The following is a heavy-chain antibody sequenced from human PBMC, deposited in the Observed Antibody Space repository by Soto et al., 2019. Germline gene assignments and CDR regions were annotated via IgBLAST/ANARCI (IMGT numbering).Heavy chain of an antibody. V-gene: IGHV3-30*18. D-gene: IGHD6-6*01. CDR3: AKDYSSWFDY. Sequence: QVQLVESGGGVVQPGRSLRLSCAASGFTFSSYGMHWVRQAPGKGLEWVAVISYDGSNKYYADSVKGRFTISRDNSKNTLYLQMNSLRAEDTAVYYCAKDYSSWFDYWGQGTLVTVSS. CDR1: GFTFSSYG. J-gene: IGHJ4*02. CDR2: ISYDGSNK.